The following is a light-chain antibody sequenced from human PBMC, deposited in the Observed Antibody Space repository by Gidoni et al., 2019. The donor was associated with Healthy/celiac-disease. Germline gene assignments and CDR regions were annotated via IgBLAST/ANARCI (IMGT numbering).Light chain of an antibody. CDR2: KAS. CDR3: QQYNSYWWT. CDR1: QSISSW. Sequence: DIQMTQSPSTLSASVGDRVTITCRASQSISSWLAWYQQKPGNAPKLRIYKASSLESGVPSRFSGSGSGTEFTLTISSMQPDDFATYYCQQYNSYWWTFGQGTKVEIK. J-gene: IGKJ1*01. V-gene: IGKV1-5*03.